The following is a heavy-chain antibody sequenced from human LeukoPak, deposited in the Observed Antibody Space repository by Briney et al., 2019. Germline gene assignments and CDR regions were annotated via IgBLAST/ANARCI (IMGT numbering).Heavy chain of an antibody. V-gene: IGHV4-59*01. CDR2: IYYSGTT. D-gene: IGHD6-19*01. CDR1: GGSISGYY. Sequence: SETLSLTCTVTGGSISGYYWSWIRQPPGKGLEWIWFIYYSGTTNYNPSLKSRVTVSVDTSKNQFSLMLSSVTAADTAVYYCVRMTSYSSGCYFDYWGQGTLVTVSS. J-gene: IGHJ4*02. CDR3: VRMTSYSSGCYFDY.